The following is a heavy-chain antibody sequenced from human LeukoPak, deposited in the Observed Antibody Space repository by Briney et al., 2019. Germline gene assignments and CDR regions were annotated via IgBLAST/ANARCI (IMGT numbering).Heavy chain of an antibody. CDR1: GFTFSSYE. D-gene: IGHD6-19*01. CDR2: ISSSSSYI. CDR3: ARDRVAVAGTIYYYMDV. Sequence: GGSLRLSCAASGFTFSSYEMNWVRQAPGKGLEWVSSISSSSSYIYYADSVKGRFTISRDNAKNSMYLQMNSLRAVDTAVYYCARDRVAVAGTIYYYMDVWGKGTTVTVSS. J-gene: IGHJ6*03. V-gene: IGHV3-21*01.